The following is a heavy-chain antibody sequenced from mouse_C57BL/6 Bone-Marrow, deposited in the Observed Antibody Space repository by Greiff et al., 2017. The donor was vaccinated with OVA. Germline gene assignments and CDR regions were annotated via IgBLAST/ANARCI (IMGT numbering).Heavy chain of an antibody. CDR2: IYPGDGDT. V-gene: IGHV1-82*01. J-gene: IGHJ1*03. CDR1: GYAFSSSW. Sequence: VQLQESGPELVKPGASVKISCKASGYAFSSSWMNWVKQRPGKGLEWIGRIYPGDGDTNYNGKFKGKATLTADKSSSTAYMQLSSLTSEDSAVYFCAWLRWYFDVWGTGTTVTVSS. D-gene: IGHD2-2*01. CDR3: AWLRWYFDV.